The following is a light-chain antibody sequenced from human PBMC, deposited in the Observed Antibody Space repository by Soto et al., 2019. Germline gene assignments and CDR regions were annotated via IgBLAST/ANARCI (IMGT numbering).Light chain of an antibody. Sequence: QSALTQPASVSGAPGQSITISCTGTSSDVGGYNDVSWYQQHPGKAPKLMIYDVSNRPSGVSNRFSGSKSGNTASLTISGLQAEAEADYYCSSYTSSSTLLYVFGTGTKLTVL. CDR1: SSDVGGYND. J-gene: IGLJ1*01. CDR3: SSYTSSSTLLYV. CDR2: DVS. V-gene: IGLV2-14*01.